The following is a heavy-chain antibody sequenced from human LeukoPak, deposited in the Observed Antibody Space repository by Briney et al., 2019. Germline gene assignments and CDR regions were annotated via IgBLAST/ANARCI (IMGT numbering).Heavy chain of an antibody. Sequence: GGSLRLSCAASGFTFSNYAMSWVRQAPGKGLEWVSAISGSGGSTYYADSVRGRFTISRDNSKNTLYLQMSSLRVEDTAVYHCAKGLSASGRFNAFDIWGQGTMVTVSS. D-gene: IGHD3-3*01. CDR2: ISGSGGST. CDR1: GFTFSNYA. V-gene: IGHV3-23*01. CDR3: AKGLSASGRFNAFDI. J-gene: IGHJ3*02.